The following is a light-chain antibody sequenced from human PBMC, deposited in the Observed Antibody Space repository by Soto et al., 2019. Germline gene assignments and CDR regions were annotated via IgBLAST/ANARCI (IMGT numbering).Light chain of an antibody. Sequence: QSALTQPASVSGSPGQSITISCTGTSSDVGGFNYVSWYQQHPGKAPKLMIHEVSNRPSGVSNRFSGSKSGNTASLTISGLQAEDEADYYCSSYTSSSTACVFGAGTKVTVL. CDR1: SSDVGGFNY. J-gene: IGLJ1*01. V-gene: IGLV2-14*01. CDR3: SSYTSSSTACV. CDR2: EVS.